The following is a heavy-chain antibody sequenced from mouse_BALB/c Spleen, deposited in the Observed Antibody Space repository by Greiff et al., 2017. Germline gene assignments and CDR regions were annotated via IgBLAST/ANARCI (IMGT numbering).Heavy chain of an antibody. J-gene: IGHJ4*01. Sequence: VHLVESGAELARPGASVKLSCKASGYTFTSYWMQWVKQRPGQGLEWIGAIYPGDGDTRYTQKFKGKATLTADKSSSTAYMQLSSLASEDSAVYYCARDFYYDYDEGGHYYAMDYWGQGTSVTVSS. CDR1: GYTFTSYW. D-gene: IGHD2-4*01. CDR3: ARDFYYDYDEGGHYYAMDY. CDR2: IYPGDGDT. V-gene: IGHV1-87*01.